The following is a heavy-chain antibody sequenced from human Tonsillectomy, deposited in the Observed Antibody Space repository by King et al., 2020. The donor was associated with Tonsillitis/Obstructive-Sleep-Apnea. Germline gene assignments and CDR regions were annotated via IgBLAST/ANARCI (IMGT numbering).Heavy chain of an antibody. D-gene: IGHD2-2*02. CDR3: ARDVEYCSSTNCYSWFDP. CDR2: IIPILGIA. Sequence: QLVQSGAEVKKPGSSVKVSCKASGGTFSSYAISWVRQAPGQGLEWMGGIIPILGIANYAQKFQGRVTINADKSTSTAYMELSSLRSEDTAVYYCARDVEYCSSTNCYSWFDPWGQGTLVTVSS. CDR1: GGTFSSYA. V-gene: IGHV1-69*10. J-gene: IGHJ5*02.